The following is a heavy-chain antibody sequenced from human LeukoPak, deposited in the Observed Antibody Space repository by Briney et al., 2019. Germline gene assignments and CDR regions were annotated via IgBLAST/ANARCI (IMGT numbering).Heavy chain of an antibody. CDR2: ISSSGSTI. Sequence: GRSLRLSCAASGFTFSDYYMSWIRQAPGKGLEWVSYISSSGSTIYYADSVKGRFTISRDNAKNSLYLQMNSLRAEDTAVYYCERRGYSGYALGYYYMDVWGKGTTVTVSS. J-gene: IGHJ6*03. D-gene: IGHD5-12*01. CDR1: GFTFSDYY. V-gene: IGHV3-11*04. CDR3: ERRGYSGYALGYYYMDV.